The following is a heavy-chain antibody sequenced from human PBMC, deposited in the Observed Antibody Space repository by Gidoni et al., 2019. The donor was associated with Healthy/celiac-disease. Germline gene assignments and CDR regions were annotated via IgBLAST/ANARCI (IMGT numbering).Heavy chain of an antibody. V-gene: IGHV3-74*01. D-gene: IGHD1-26*01. J-gene: IGHJ4*02. Sequence: EVQLVQSGGGLVRRGGSLELPCVPSGFPFSSHWIHRVRQGPGKGLVWVSYINNDGSNTRNADSVKGRFTVSRDNAKNTLYLQMNSLRAEDTAVYYCARGGLGGATPDHWGQGTLVTVSS. CDR1: GFPFSSHW. CDR3: ARGGLGGATPDH. CDR2: INNDGSNT.